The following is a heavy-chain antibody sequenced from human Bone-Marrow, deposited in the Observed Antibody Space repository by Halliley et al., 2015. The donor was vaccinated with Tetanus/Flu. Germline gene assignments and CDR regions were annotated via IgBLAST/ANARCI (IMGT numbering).Heavy chain of an antibody. CDR2: IRGRSDDI. CDR3: ARNQPVTTLGY. V-gene: IGHV3-21*04. CDR1: GFTFKNFN. Sequence: SLRLSCTASGFTFKNFNMNWVRQPPGKGLEWVSSIRGRSDDIHYAASVKGRFAISRDNANNSLYLHMSSLGAEDTAVYYCARNQPVTTLGYWGQGTLVTVSS. J-gene: IGHJ4*02. D-gene: IGHD4-4*01.